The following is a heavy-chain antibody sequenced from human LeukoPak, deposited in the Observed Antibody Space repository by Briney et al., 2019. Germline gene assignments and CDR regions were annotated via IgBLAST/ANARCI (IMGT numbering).Heavy chain of an antibody. CDR2: IYHSGST. J-gene: IGHJ4*02. D-gene: IGHD6-13*01. CDR1: GDSISSSNW. Sequence: SGTLSLTCAVSGDSISSSNWWSWVRQSPGKGLEWIREIYHSGSTNCNPSLKSRVSISVDKSNNLFSLKLNSVTAADTAVYYCARVDSTSGANFDYWGQGTLVTVSS. V-gene: IGHV4-4*02. CDR3: ARVDSTSGANFDY.